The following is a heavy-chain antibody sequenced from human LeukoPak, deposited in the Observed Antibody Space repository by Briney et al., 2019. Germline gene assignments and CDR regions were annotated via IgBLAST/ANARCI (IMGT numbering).Heavy chain of an antibody. J-gene: IGHJ1*01. V-gene: IGHV3-23*01. CDR1: GFTFSSYA. Sequence: GGSLRLSCAASGFTFSSYAMSWVRQAPGKGLELVSAISGSGGSTCYADSVKGRFTISRDNSKNTLYLQMNSLRAEDTAVYYCAKSMTTVTTGFQHWGQGTLVTVSS. CDR2: ISGSGGST. D-gene: IGHD4-17*01. CDR3: AKSMTTVTTGFQH.